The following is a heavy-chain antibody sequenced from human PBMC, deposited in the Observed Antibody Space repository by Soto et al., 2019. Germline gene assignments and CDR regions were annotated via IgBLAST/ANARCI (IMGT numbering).Heavy chain of an antibody. CDR3: ARGTISHGMDV. CDR2: IYYSGST. J-gene: IGHJ6*02. CDR1: GGSTSSVGHY. V-gene: IGHV4-31*03. Sequence: QVQLQESGPGLVKPSQTLSLTCTVSGGSTSSVGHYWSWIRQHPGKGLDWIGYIYYSGSTFYSPSLESRASISFDTSEISFSLRLSSLTAADTAVYYCARGTISHGMDVWGQGTTVTVSS.